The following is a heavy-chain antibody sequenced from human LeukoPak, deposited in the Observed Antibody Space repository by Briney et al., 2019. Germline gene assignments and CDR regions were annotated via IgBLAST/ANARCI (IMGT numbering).Heavy chain of an antibody. Sequence: GGSLRLSCAASGFTVSSNFMSWVRQAPGKGQEWVSVIYSDGITYYADSVKGRFTISRDNSKNTLYLQMNSLRVEDTAVYYCARDGCSSTSCPDWYFDLWGRGSLVTVSS. CDR2: IYSDGIT. CDR1: GFTVSSNF. CDR3: ARDGCSSTSCPDWYFDL. V-gene: IGHV3-66*02. J-gene: IGHJ2*01. D-gene: IGHD2-2*01.